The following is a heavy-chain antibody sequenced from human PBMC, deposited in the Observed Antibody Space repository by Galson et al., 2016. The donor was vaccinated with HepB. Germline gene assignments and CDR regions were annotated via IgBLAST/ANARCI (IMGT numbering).Heavy chain of an antibody. CDR1: GFTFSSYS. CDR3: ARVRGSGCYLDY. Sequence: SLRLSCAASGFTFSSYSMNWVRQAPGKGLEWVSYITSSGSTTYYADSVKGRFTISRDNAKNSLYLQMNSLRDEDTAMYYCARVRGSGCYLDYWGQGTLVTVSS. V-gene: IGHV3-48*02. J-gene: IGHJ4*02. CDR2: ITSSGSTT. D-gene: IGHD6-19*01.